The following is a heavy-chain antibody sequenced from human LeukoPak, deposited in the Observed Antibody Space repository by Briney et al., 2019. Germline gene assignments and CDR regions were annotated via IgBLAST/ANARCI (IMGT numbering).Heavy chain of an antibody. V-gene: IGHV5-51*01. CDR3: ARLDRGAAAIVLYNWFDP. CDR2: IYPGDSDT. Sequence: GKSLKISCKGSGYSFTSYWIGWVRQMPGKGLEWMGIIYPGDSDTRYSTSFQGQVTISADKSISTAYLQWSSLKASDTAMYYCARLDRGAAAIVLYNWFDPWGQGTLVTVSS. J-gene: IGHJ5*02. CDR1: GYSFTSYW. D-gene: IGHD2-2*01.